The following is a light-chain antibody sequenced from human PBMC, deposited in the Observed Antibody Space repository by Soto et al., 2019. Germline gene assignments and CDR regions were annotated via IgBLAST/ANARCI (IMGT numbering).Light chain of an antibody. CDR2: EDN. Sequence: NFMLTQPHSVSESPGKTVTISCTRSSGSISRNYVQWYQQRPGSVPTTVISEDNQRPSAVPDRFSGSIDSSSNSASLTISGLKTEDEADYYCQSYDNNNHWVFGGGTKLTVL. CDR3: QSYDNNNHWV. J-gene: IGLJ3*02. CDR1: SGSISRNY. V-gene: IGLV6-57*04.